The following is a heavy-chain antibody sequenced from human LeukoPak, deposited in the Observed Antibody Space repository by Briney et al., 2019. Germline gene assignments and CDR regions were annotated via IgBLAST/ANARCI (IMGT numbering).Heavy chain of an antibody. Sequence: SETLSLTCTVSGGSISSSSYYWGWIRQPPGKGLEWIGNIYYSGRTYYNPSLKSRVTISVDTSRNQFSLKLSSVTAADTAVYYCARDLEPGIAAAGTVLNAFDIWGQGTMVTVSS. CDR1: GGSISSSSYY. CDR3: ARDLEPGIAAAGTVLNAFDI. J-gene: IGHJ3*02. V-gene: IGHV4-39*07. CDR2: IYYSGRT. D-gene: IGHD6-13*01.